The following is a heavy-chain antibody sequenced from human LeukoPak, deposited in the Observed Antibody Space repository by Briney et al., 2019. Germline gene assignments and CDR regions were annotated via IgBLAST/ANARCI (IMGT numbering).Heavy chain of an antibody. V-gene: IGHV4-34*01. CDR3: ARGDFDIGARSGY. D-gene: IGHD3-3*01. CDR1: GGSFSGYY. J-gene: IGHJ4*02. CDR2: INHSGST. Sequence: SETLSLTCAVYGGSFSGYYWSWIRQPPVKGLEWIGEINHSGSTNYNPSLKSRVTISVDTSKNQFSLKLSSVTAADTAVYYCARGDFDIGARSGYWGQGTLVTVSS.